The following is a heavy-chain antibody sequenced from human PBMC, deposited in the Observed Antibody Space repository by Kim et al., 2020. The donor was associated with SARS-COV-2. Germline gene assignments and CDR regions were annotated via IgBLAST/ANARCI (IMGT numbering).Heavy chain of an antibody. CDR2: IIPILGIA. CDR1: GGTFSSYA. V-gene: IGHV1-69*04. D-gene: IGHD2-15*01. Sequence: SVKVSCKASGGTFSSYAISWVRQAPGQGLEWMGRIIPILGIANYAQKFQGRVTITADKSTSTAYMELSSLRSEDTAVYYCARSPAYCSGGSCSFDYWGQGTLVTVSS. CDR3: ARSPAYCSGGSCSFDY. J-gene: IGHJ4*02.